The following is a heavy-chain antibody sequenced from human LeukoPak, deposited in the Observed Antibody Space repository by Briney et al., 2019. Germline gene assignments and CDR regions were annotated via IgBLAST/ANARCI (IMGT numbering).Heavy chain of an antibody. J-gene: IGHJ4*02. D-gene: IGHD3-22*01. CDR1: GYSISSGYY. Sequence: SETLSLTCTVSGYSISSGYYWGWIRQPPGKGLEWIGSIYHSGSTYYNPSLKSRVTISVDTSKNQFSLKLSSVTAADTAVYYCARGFYDSSGYSAPFDFWGQGTPVTVSS. CDR2: IYHSGST. CDR3: ARGFYDSSGYSAPFDF. V-gene: IGHV4-38-2*02.